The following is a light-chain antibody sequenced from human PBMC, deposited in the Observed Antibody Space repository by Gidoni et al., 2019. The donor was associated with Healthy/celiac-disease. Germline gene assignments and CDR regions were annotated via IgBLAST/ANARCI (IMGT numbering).Light chain of an antibody. V-gene: IGLV3-25*03. CDR3: QSADSSGTYVV. CDR1: ALPKQY. Sequence: SYELTQPPSVSVSPGQTARITCSGDALPKQYASWYQQKTGQAPLLGIYKDSERPSGIPERFSGSSSGKTVTLTISGVQAEDEADYYCQSADSSGTYVVFGGGTKLTVL. J-gene: IGLJ2*01. CDR2: KDS.